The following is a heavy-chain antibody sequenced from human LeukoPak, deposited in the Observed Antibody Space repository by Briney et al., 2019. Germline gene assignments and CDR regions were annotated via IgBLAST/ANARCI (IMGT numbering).Heavy chain of an antibody. Sequence: GGSLRLSCAASGFTFSTYWMSWVRQAPGRGLEWVASVKEDGSKKEYVDSVKGRFTISRDNAKNSVYLQMNTLRAEDTAVYYCARWRGVPSEFVYWGQGALVTVSS. CDR2: VKEDGSKK. CDR1: GFTFSTYW. D-gene: IGHD2-2*01. V-gene: IGHV3-7*01. J-gene: IGHJ4*02. CDR3: ARWRGVPSEFVY.